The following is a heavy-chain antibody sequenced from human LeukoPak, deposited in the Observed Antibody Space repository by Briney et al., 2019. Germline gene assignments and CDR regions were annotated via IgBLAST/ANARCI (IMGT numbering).Heavy chain of an antibody. CDR3: ARPPSIAARHYYYYGMDV. D-gene: IGHD6-6*01. Sequence: GSLRLSCAASGFTFSSYGIHWVRQAPGKGLEWVAVIWYDGSNKYYADSVKGRFTISRDNSKNTLYLQMNSLRAEDTAVYYCARPPSIAARHYYYYGMDVWGQGTTVTVSS. CDR2: IWYDGSNK. CDR1: GFTFSSYG. V-gene: IGHV3-33*01. J-gene: IGHJ6*02.